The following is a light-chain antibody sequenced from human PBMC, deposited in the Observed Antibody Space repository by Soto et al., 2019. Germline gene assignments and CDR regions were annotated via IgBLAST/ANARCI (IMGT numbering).Light chain of an antibody. CDR3: QSYDSSLSGYV. Sequence: QSVLTQPPSVSGAPGQRVTTSCTGSSSNIGAGYDVHWYQQLPGTAPKLLIYGNSNRPSGVPDRFSGSKSGTSASLAITGLQAEDEAYYYCQSYDSSLSGYVFGTGTNVTVL. J-gene: IGLJ1*01. CDR2: GNS. CDR1: SSNIGAGYD. V-gene: IGLV1-40*01.